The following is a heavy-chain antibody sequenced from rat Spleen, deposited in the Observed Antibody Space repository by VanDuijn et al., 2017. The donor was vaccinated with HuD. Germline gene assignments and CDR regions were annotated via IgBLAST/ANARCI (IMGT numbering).Heavy chain of an antibody. CDR1: GFSLNNYG. V-gene: IGHV2-13*01. D-gene: IGHD1-1*01. J-gene: IGHJ2*01. Sequence: QVQLKESGPGLVQPSQTLSLTCTVSGFSLNNYGVIWVRQPPGKGLEWMGVIWGNGDTNYNSALKSRLSISRDTSKSQVYLKMNSLQAEDTATYYCARGYPYYYSGDGDYWGQGVMVTVSS. CDR2: IWGNGDT. CDR3: ARGYPYYYSGDGDY.